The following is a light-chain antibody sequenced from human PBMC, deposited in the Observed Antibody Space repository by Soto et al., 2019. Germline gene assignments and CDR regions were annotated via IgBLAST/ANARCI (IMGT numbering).Light chain of an antibody. V-gene: IGKV3-15*01. CDR3: QQYDNWPLT. J-gene: IGKJ4*01. CDR2: GAS. CDR1: QSVSIN. Sequence: VLTQSPATLSVSPGERASLSCMASQSVSINLAWYQQKPGQAPRLLIYGASTRATGIPARFSGSGSGTEFTLTISSLQSEDFAVYYCQQYDNWPLTFGGGTKVDI.